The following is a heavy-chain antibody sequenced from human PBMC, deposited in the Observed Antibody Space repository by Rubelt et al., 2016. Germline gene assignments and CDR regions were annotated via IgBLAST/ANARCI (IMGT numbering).Heavy chain of an antibody. V-gene: IGHV4-34*01. Sequence: QVQLQQWGAGLLTPSETLSLTCAVYGGSFSGYYWSWIRQPPGKGLEWIGEINHSGRTHYNPSRKSQCTVTVDASKNRLSRKLSAVTAAETAVYYCARGLAGAAAAPRRLWFDPWGQGTLVTVSS. CDR1: GGSFSGYY. CDR3: ARGLAGAAAAPRRLWFDP. D-gene: IGHD6-13*01. CDR2: INHSGRT. J-gene: IGHJ5*02.